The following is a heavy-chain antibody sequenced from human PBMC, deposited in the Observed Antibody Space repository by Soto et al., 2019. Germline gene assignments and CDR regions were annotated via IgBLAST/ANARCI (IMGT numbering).Heavy chain of an antibody. V-gene: IGHV4-59*12. CDR1: GGSISGYY. CDR2: IYYNGNT. D-gene: IGHD4-17*01. J-gene: IGHJ4*02. Sequence: PSETLSLTCTVSGGSISGYYWSWIRQPPGKGLEWIGHIYYNGNTNYNPSLKSRVTISVDTSKNQFSLKLSSVTAADTAVYYCARAMTTVTTIDYWGQGTTVTVSS. CDR3: ARAMTTVTTIDY.